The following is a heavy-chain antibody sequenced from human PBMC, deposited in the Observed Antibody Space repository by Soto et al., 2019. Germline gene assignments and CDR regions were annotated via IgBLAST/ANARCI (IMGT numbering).Heavy chain of an antibody. CDR3: ATEGAKTTWNFDH. D-gene: IGHD1-1*01. Sequence: PXGSLRLSCVASGFTFDSCGMNWVRPAPGKGLEWVAGVSPHAANTYYADSVRGRFIISRDDSRKTVSLDVNSLRGEDSAVYYCATEGAKTTWNFDHWGQGTVVTVSS. CDR1: GFTFDSCG. CDR2: VSPHAANT. V-gene: IGHV3-23*01. J-gene: IGHJ4*02.